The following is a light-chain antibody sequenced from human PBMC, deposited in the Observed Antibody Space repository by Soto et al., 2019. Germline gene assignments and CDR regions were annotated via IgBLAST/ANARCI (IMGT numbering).Light chain of an antibody. CDR1: NSNLGAGYD. V-gene: IGLV1-40*01. Sequence: QSALTQPPSVSGAPGQRVSISCTGNNSNLGAGYDVHWYQQLPGAAPKLVIFGNRNRPSGVPERFSGSKSGTSASLAITGLQAEDEADYYCQAYDYSLTAFVFGGGTQLTVL. CDR3: QAYDYSLTAFV. J-gene: IGLJ3*02. CDR2: GNR.